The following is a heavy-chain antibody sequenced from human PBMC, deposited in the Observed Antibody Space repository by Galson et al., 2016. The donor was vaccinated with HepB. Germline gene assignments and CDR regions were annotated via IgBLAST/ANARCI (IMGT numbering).Heavy chain of an antibody. CDR2: IYWDDDN. D-gene: IGHD6-13*01. V-gene: IGHV2-5*04. Sequence: PALVKPTQTLTLTCTFSGFSLTTSGVSVGWIRQPPGKALEWLALIYWDDDNRYNPSLNTRLTITKDTSKNQVVLTMTNMDPVDTGTYYCVYNSPRQQLAPNNYQYYYMDVWGKGTTVTVSS. CDR1: GFSLTTSGVS. J-gene: IGHJ6*03. CDR3: VYNSPRQQLAPNNYQYYYMDV.